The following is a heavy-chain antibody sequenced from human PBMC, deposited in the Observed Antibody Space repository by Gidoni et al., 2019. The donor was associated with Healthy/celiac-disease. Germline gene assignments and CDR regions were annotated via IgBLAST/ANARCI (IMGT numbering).Heavy chain of an antibody. CDR3: ARDLTRHQRFDP. CDR2: ISSSSSYI. V-gene: IGHV3-21*01. J-gene: IGHJ5*02. CDR1: GFTFSSKS. Sequence: EVQLVESGGGLVKPGGYLRFSCAAPGFTFSSKSMNWVRQAPGKWLEWVSSISSSSSYIYYADSVKGRFTISRDNAKNSLYLQMNSLRAEDTAVYYCARDLTRHQRFDPWGQGTLVTVSS.